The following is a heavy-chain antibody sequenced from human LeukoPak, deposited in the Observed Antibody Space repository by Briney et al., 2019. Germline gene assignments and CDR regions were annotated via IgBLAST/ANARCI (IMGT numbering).Heavy chain of an antibody. Sequence: SETLSLTCAVYGGSFSGYYWSWIRQPPGKGLEWIGEINHSGSTNYNPSLKSRVTISVDTSKNQFSLKLSSVTAADMAVYYCARLNYLVVVPAAMRAGFDYWGQGTLVTVSS. J-gene: IGHJ4*02. CDR3: ARLNYLVVVPAAMRAGFDY. V-gene: IGHV4-34*01. CDR2: INHSGST. CDR1: GGSFSGYY. D-gene: IGHD2-2*01.